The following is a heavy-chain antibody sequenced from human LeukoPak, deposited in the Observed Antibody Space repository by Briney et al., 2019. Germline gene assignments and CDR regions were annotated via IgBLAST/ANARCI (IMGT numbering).Heavy chain of an antibody. V-gene: IGHV4-30-2*01. CDR3: ARAPYGSGYFDY. J-gene: IGHJ4*02. CDR2: IYHSGST. Sequence: PSETLSLTCAVSGGSISSGGYSWSWIRQPPGKGLEWIGYIYHSGSTYYNPSLKSRVTISVDRSKNQFSLKLSSVTAADTAVYYCARAPYGSGYFDYWGQGTLVTVSS. CDR1: GGSISSGGYS. D-gene: IGHD3-10*01.